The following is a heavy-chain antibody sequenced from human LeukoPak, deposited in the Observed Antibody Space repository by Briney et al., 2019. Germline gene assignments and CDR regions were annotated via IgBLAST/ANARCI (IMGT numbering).Heavy chain of an antibody. J-gene: IGHJ5*02. CDR3: ARDWAANNWFDP. Sequence: GGSLRLSCAASGFTFSSYSMNWVRQAPGKGLEWVSSISSSSSYIYYADSVKGRITISRDNAKNSLYLQMNSLRAEDTAVYYCARDWAANNWFDPWGQGTLVTVSS. CDR2: ISSSSSYI. D-gene: IGHD3-16*01. V-gene: IGHV3-21*01. CDR1: GFTFSSYS.